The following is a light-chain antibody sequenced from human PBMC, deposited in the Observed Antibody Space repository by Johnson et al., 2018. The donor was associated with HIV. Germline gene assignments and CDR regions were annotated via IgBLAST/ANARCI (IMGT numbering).Light chain of an antibody. J-gene: IGLJ1*01. CDR3: GTWDSSLLACGV. CDR1: TSNIGNNY. Sequence: HSVLTQPPSVSAAPGQKVTISCSGSTSNIGNNYVSWYQQLPGTAPKLLIYENNKRPSGIPDRFSGSKSGTSATLGITGLQTGDEADYYCGTWDSSLLACGVFGTGTKVTVL. V-gene: IGLV1-51*02. CDR2: ENN.